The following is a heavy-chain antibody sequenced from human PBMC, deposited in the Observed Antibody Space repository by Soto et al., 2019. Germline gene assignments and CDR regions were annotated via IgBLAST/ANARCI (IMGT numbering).Heavy chain of an antibody. CDR2: IYYSGTA. CDR1: GDSFSSGAYS. V-gene: IGHV4-30-2*06. J-gene: IGHJ4*02. CDR3: ARVATSDHFDY. D-gene: IGHD1-26*01. Sequence: PSETLSLTCAVSGDSFSSGAYSWSGIRQSPGRGLEWIGYIYYSGTAFYNPSLKSRVTLSVLKSKNQFSLKLTSVTAADTAVYYCARVATSDHFDYWGPGTLVTVSS.